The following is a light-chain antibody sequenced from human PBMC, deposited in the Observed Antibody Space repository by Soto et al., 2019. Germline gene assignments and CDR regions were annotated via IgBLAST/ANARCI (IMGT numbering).Light chain of an antibody. CDR3: GTWDSSLSAGV. CDR2: DNN. CDR1: SSNIGNNY. V-gene: IGLV1-51*01. Sequence: QSVLTQPPSVPAAPGQKVTISCSGSSSNIGNNYVSWYQQLPGTAPKLLIYDNNKRPSEIPDRFSGSKSGTSATLGITGLQTGDEADYYCGTWDSSLSAGVFGGGTKLTVL. J-gene: IGLJ3*02.